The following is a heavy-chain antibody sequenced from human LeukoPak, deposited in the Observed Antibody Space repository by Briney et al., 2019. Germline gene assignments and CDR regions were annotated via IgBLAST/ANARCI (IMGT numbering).Heavy chain of an antibody. D-gene: IGHD6-13*01. CDR1: GFTFSNFA. J-gene: IGHJ5*02. CDR2: ITGYGAT. V-gene: IGHV3-23*01. CDR3: AKGEAAGKVDWFDP. Sequence: PGGSLRLSCAASGFTFSNFAMMWVRQAPGTGLQWVSTITGYGATFYADSVRGRFTIFRDTSMNTLFLQMNSLGAEDTAVYYCAKGEAAGKVDWFDPWGQGTLVTVSS.